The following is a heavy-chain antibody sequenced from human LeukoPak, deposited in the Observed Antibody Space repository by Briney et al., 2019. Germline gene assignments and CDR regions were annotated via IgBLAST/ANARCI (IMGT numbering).Heavy chain of an antibody. CDR1: GFTVSSNY. Sequence: GGSLGLSCAASGFTVSSNYMSWVRQAPGKGLEWVSVIYSGGSTYYADSVKGRFTISRDNSKNTLYLQMNSLRAEDTAVYYCARGDYYDSSGYSQYFQHWGQGTLVTVSS. D-gene: IGHD3-22*01. V-gene: IGHV3-66*01. CDR2: IYSGGST. CDR3: ARGDYYDSSGYSQYFQH. J-gene: IGHJ1*01.